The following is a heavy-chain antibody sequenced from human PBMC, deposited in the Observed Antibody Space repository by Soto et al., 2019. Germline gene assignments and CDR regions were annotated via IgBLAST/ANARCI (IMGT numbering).Heavy chain of an antibody. Sequence: EVQLVESGGGLIQRGGSLRLSCAASGFTLSTYSLNWVRQAPRKGLEWLSYISGSSNTIYYADSVKGRFTISRDNAENSLYLQMNSLRDEDTAVYFCARGFDLQYGMDVWGQVTTVTVSS. CDR3: ARGFDLQYGMDV. CDR2: ISGSSNTI. J-gene: IGHJ6*02. D-gene: IGHD3-10*01. CDR1: GFTLSTYS. V-gene: IGHV3-48*02.